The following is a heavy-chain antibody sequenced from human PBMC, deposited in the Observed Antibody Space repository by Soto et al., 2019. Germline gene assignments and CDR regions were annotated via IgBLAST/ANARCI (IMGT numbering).Heavy chain of an antibody. V-gene: IGHV4-39*01. CDR3: ARHDSEAARPGYMDV. CDR1: GDSMSSSDYY. D-gene: IGHD6-6*01. CDR2: IYYSGST. Sequence: SETLSLTCAVSGDSMSSSDYYWGWIRQPPGKGLEWIGSIYYSGSTYYNPSLKSRVTISVDTSKNQFSLKLSSVTAADTAVYYCARHDSEAARPGYMDVWGKGTTVTVSS. J-gene: IGHJ6*03.